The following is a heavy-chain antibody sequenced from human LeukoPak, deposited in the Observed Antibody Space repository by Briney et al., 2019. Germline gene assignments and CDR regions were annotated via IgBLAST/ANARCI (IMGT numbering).Heavy chain of an antibody. D-gene: IGHD3-10*01. CDR2: ISWNSGSI. V-gene: IGHV3-9*01. J-gene: IGHJ3*02. Sequence: PGGSLRPSCAASGFTFGDYAMHWVRQAPGKGLEWVSGISWNSGSIGYADSVKGRFTISRDNAKNSLYLQMNSLRAEDTALYYCAIITMVRGVNTDAFDIWGQGTMVTVSS. CDR3: AIITMVRGVNTDAFDI. CDR1: GFTFGDYA.